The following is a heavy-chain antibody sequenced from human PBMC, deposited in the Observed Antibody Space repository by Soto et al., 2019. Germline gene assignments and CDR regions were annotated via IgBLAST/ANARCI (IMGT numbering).Heavy chain of an antibody. CDR3: ARVTEITPRPFYDFWSGYNNWFDP. CDR2: IIPIFGTA. V-gene: IGHV1-69*01. Sequence: GPSVKVSCKASGGTFSSYAISWVRQAPGQGLEWMGGIIPIFGTANYAQKFQGRVTITADESTSTAYMELSSLRSEDTAVYYCARVTEITPRPFYDFWSGYNNWFDPWGQGTLVTVSS. J-gene: IGHJ5*02. CDR1: GGTFSSYA. D-gene: IGHD3-3*01.